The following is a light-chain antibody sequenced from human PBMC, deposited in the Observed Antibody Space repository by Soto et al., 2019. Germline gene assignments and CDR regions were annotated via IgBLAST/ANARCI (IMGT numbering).Light chain of an antibody. CDR3: CSYAGDFYV. CDR2: DVT. Sequence: QSVLTQPRSVSGSPGQSVAISCTGTTSDVSGYDYVSWYQQHPGKATELIIFDVTKRPSGVPDRFTGSKSGNTASLTISGFQAEDEADYFCCSYAGDFYVFGSGTKVTVL. V-gene: IGLV2-11*01. J-gene: IGLJ1*01. CDR1: TSDVSGYDY.